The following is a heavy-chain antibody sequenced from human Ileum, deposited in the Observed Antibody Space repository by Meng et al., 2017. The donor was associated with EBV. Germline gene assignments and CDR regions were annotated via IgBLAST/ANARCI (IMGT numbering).Heavy chain of an antibody. Sequence: VPLVQSGAEVKKLGGSVKVSCKASGYTVTSYAMHWVRQAPGQRLEWMGWINAGNGNTKYSQKFQGRVTITRDTSASTAYMELSSLRSEDTAVYYCARDYDILTGYYNVMGWFDPWGQGTLVTVSS. J-gene: IGHJ5*02. CDR1: GYTVTSYA. V-gene: IGHV1-3*01. D-gene: IGHD3-9*01. CDR3: ARDYDILTGYYNVMGWFDP. CDR2: INAGNGNT.